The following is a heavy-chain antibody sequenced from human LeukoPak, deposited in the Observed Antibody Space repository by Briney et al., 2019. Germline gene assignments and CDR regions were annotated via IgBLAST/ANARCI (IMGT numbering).Heavy chain of an antibody. D-gene: IGHD1-26*01. V-gene: IGHV3-48*01. CDR3: AKQAEPHINWFDP. Sequence: GGSLRLSCAASGFTFSSYSMNWVRQAPGKGLEWVSYISSSSSTIYYADSVKGRFTISRDNSKNTLYLQMTSLRAEDTAVFYCAKQAEPHINWFDPWGQGPLVTVSS. CDR1: GFTFSSYS. J-gene: IGHJ5*02. CDR2: ISSSSSTI.